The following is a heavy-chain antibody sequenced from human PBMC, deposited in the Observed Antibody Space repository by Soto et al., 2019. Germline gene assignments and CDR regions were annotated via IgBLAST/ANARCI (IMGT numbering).Heavy chain of an antibody. CDR1: GFTFSSYS. J-gene: IGHJ4*02. CDR3: AKGEDYESSGFLY. CDR2: ISVSGGSK. Sequence: PGGSLILSCAASGFTFSSYSMRWVRQPPGKGLEGVSGISVSGGSKYYADSVKGRFTIARDNSKNTLYLQMNSLRAEDTAVYYCAKGEDYESSGFLYWGQGT. D-gene: IGHD3-22*01. V-gene: IGHV3-23*01.